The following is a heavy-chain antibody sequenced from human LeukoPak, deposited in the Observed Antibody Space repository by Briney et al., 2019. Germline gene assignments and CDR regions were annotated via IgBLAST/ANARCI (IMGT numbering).Heavy chain of an antibody. CDR1: GYPFTGYY. CDR3: ATDTITTAFDP. J-gene: IGHJ5*02. Sequence: GALGGPSCKASGYPFTGYYMHWVRKAPGQRLEWFGWINPNSGGTNYGQKFQGRVTMTRDTSISTAYMELTRLRSDDTAVYYCATDTITTAFDPWGQGTLVTVSS. CDR2: INPNSGGT. D-gene: IGHD1-14*01. V-gene: IGHV1-2*02.